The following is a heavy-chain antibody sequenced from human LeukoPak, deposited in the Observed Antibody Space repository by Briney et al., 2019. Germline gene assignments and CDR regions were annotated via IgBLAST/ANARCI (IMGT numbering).Heavy chain of an antibody. D-gene: IGHD6-19*01. CDR2: IYHSGST. Sequence: SQTLSLTCAVSGGSISSGGYSWSWIRQPPGKGLEWIGYIYHSGSTCYNPSLKSRVTISVDRSKNQFSLKLSSVTAADTAVYYCARSQIPLLSIAVAPYYFDYWGQGTLVTVSS. CDR3: ARSQIPLLSIAVAPYYFDY. V-gene: IGHV4-30-2*01. J-gene: IGHJ4*02. CDR1: GGSISSGGYS.